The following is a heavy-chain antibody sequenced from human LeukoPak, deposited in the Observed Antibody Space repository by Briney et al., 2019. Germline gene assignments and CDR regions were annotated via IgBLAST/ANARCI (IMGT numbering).Heavy chain of an antibody. CDR1: GFTFSSYS. V-gene: IGHV3-21*01. CDR3: AREEGDSSGFDY. J-gene: IGHJ4*02. D-gene: IGHD3-22*01. Sequence: AGGSLRLSCAASGFTFSSYSMNWVRQAPGKGLEWVSSISSSSSYIYYADSVKGRFTISRDNAKNSLYLQMNSLRAEDTAVYYCAREEGDSSGFDYWGQGTLVTVSS. CDR2: ISSSSSYI.